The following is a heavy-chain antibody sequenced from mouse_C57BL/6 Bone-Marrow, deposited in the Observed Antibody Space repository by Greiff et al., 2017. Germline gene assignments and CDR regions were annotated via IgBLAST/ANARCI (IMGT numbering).Heavy chain of an antibody. Sequence: EVKVIESGGGLVKPGGSLKLSCAASGFTFSSYAMSWVRQTPEKRLEWVATISDGGSYTYYPDNVKGRFTISRDTAKNNLYLQMSHLKSEDTAMYYCARDRGYGSSYCWYFDVWGTGTTVTVSS. J-gene: IGHJ1*03. CDR2: ISDGGSYT. D-gene: IGHD1-1*01. CDR3: ARDRGYGSSYCWYFDV. V-gene: IGHV5-4*01. CDR1: GFTFSSYA.